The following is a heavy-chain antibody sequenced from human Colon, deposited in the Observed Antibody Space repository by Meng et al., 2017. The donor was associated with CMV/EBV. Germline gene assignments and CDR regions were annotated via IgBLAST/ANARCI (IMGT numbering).Heavy chain of an antibody. Sequence: GESLKISCAASGFTFSSYWMSWVRQAPGKGLQWVANIKQDGSEKYYVDSVKCRFTASRDNARNSLYLQMNSLRAEDTAVYYCARIHYDSWSAYYRDYWGQGALVTVSS. CDR3: ARIHYDSWSAYYRDY. D-gene: IGHD3-3*01. CDR2: IKQDGSEK. V-gene: IGHV3-7*01. CDR1: GFTFSSYW. J-gene: IGHJ4*02.